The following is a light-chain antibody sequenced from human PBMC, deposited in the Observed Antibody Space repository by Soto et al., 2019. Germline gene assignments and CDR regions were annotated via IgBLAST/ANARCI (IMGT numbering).Light chain of an antibody. CDR3: SSYSGSNNYVV. CDR1: SSDVGAYNY. V-gene: IGLV2-8*01. J-gene: IGLJ2*01. Sequence: QSALTQPPSASGSPGQSVTISSTGSSSDVGAYNYVSWYQQHPGKAPKLMIFEVSKRSSGVPGRFSGSKSGNRASLTVSGLQAEDEADYYCSSYSGSNNYVVFGGGTKLTVL. CDR2: EVS.